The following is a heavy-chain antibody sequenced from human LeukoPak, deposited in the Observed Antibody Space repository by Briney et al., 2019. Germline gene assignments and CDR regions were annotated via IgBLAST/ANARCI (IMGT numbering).Heavy chain of an antibody. D-gene: IGHD6-13*01. CDR2: INPRGGSP. J-gene: IGHJ5*02. Sequence: GASVKISCKASGYTFTSFYIHWVRQAPGQGLEWMGIINPRGGSPTYAQKFQGRVTMTRDTSTNTFYMELRTLRFEDTANYYCATTSAGHGWFDPWGQGTRLTVSS. V-gene: IGHV1-46*01. CDR3: ATTSAGHGWFDP. CDR1: GYTFTSFY.